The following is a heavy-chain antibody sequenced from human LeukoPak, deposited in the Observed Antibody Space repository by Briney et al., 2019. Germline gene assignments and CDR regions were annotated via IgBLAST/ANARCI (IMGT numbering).Heavy chain of an antibody. Sequence: GGSLRLSCAASGFTFSSYGMHWVRQAPGKGLKWVAFIRYDGSNKYYADSVKGRFTISRDNSKNTLYLQMNSLRAEDTAVYYCAKATTFYGSGSYYVFDYWGQGTLVTVSS. CDR2: IRYDGSNK. D-gene: IGHD3-10*01. V-gene: IGHV3-30*02. CDR3: AKATTFYGSGSYYVFDY. J-gene: IGHJ4*02. CDR1: GFTFSSYG.